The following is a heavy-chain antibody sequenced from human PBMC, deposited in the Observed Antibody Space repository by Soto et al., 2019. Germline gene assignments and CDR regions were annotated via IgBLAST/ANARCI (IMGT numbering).Heavy chain of an antibody. V-gene: IGHV4-34*01. CDR3: AGASTWHPGAFDI. CDR1: GGSFSGYY. J-gene: IGHJ3*02. Sequence: SETLSLTCAVYGGSFSGYYWSWIRQPPGKGLEWIGEINHSGSTHYNPFLKTRVTISVDKSKNQFSLKLSSVTAADTAVYYCAGASTWHPGAFDIWGQGTTVTVSS. CDR2: INHSGST. D-gene: IGHD5-12*01.